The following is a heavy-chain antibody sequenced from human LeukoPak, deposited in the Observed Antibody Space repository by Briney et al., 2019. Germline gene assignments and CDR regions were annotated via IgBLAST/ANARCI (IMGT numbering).Heavy chain of an antibody. J-gene: IGHJ4*01. CDR1: GFTFSSLG. CDR3: VSPVFINY. Sequence: GGSLRLSCSASGFTFSSLGMHWARQAPGKGLEHVSTIGSDGDSTYYADSVKDRFTISRDNSKNALYLQMTSLRPEGSAVYYCVSPVFINYWGQGTLVTVSS. V-gene: IGHV3-64D*06. CDR2: IGSDGDST. D-gene: IGHD1-14*01.